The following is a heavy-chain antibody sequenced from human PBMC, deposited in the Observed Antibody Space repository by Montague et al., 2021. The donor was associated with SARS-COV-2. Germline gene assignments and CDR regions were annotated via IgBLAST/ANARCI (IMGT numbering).Heavy chain of an antibody. CDR3: ARLRDGVVPAPILGVGAYLSSYDVDV. CDR1: GTSFSGYY. V-gene: IGHV4-34*01. J-gene: IGHJ6*03. CDR2: ISHGGST. Sequence: SETLSLTCAVHGTSFSGYYWNWIRQPPGKGLEWIGEISHGGSTKYSPSLKSRLTISADTSKNQFSLKLTSVAAADTAVYYCARLRDGVVPAPILGVGAYLSSYDVDVWGRGTTVTVSS. D-gene: IGHD2-15*01.